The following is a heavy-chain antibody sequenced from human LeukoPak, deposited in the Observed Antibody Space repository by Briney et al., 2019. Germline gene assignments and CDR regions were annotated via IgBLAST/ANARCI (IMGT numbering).Heavy chain of an antibody. CDR3: ARAIAAAGTRPLYYYYGMDV. V-gene: IGHV4-59*01. CDR2: IYYSGST. CDR1: GGSISSYY. Sequence: SETLSLTCTVSGGSISSYYWSWIRQPPGKGLEWIGYIYYSGSTNYNPSLKSRVTISVDTSKNQFSLKLSSVTAADTAVYYCARAIAAAGTRPLYYYYGMDVWGKGTTVTVSS. J-gene: IGHJ6*04. D-gene: IGHD6-13*01.